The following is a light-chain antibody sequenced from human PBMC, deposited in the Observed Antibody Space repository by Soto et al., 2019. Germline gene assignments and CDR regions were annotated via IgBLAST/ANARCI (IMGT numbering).Light chain of an antibody. CDR3: QSYDSSLSGSWV. CDR2: GNS. J-gene: IGLJ3*02. Sequence: QSVLTQPPSVSGAPGQRVTISCTGNSSNIGAGYDVHWYQQLPGTAPKLLIHGNSNRPSGVPDRISGFKSGTSASLAITGLQAEDEADYYCQSYDSSLSGSWVFGGGTKVTVL. V-gene: IGLV1-40*01. CDR1: SSNIGAGYD.